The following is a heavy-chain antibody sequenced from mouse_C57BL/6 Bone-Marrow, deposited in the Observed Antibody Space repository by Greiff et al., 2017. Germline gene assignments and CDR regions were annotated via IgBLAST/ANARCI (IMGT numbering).Heavy chain of an antibody. D-gene: IGHD1-1*01. J-gene: IGHJ2*01. CDR2: ISDGGSYT. CDR1: GFTFSSYA. V-gene: IGHV5-4*01. CDR3: ARERTTVLQGYFDY. Sequence: EVQVVESGGGLVKPGGSLKLSCAASGFTFSSYALSWVRQTPEKRLEWVATISDGGSYTYYPDNVKGRFTISRDNAKNNLYLQMSHLKSEDTAMYYCARERTTVLQGYFDYWGQGTTLTVSS.